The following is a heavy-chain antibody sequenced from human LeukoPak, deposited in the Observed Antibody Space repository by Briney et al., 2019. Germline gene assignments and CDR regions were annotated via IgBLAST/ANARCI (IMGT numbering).Heavy chain of an antibody. CDR3: AKTKNWGPLVYYFDY. V-gene: IGHV3-23*01. D-gene: IGHD7-27*01. CDR1: GFTFSSYA. Sequence: GGSLRLSCAASGFTFSSYAMSWVRQAPGKGLEWVSAISGSGGSTYYADSVKGWFTISRDNSKNTLYLQMNSLRAEDAAVYYCAKTKNWGPLVYYFDYWGQGTLVTVSS. CDR2: ISGSGGST. J-gene: IGHJ4*02.